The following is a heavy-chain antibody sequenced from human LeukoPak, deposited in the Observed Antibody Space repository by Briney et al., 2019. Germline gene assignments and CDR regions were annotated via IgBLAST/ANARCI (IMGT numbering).Heavy chain of an antibody. CDR1: GGSITSSGHY. CDR2: MYYTGSA. Sequence: PSETLSLTCTVSGGSITSSGHYWGWIRQSPGKGLEWIGNMYYTGSAFYKPSLKSRVSISIDTSKNQLSLKLSSVTAADTALYYCARESPSGSYCYYCYYMDLWGKGTTVTVSS. D-gene: IGHD1-26*01. J-gene: IGHJ6*03. V-gene: IGHV4-39*02. CDR3: ARESPSGSYCYYCYYMDL.